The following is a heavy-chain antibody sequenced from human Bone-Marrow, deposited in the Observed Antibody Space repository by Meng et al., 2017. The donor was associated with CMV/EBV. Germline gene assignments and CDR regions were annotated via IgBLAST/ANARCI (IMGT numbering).Heavy chain of an antibody. CDR1: GFTFSSYG. V-gene: IGHV3-74*01. D-gene: IGHD3-3*01. Sequence: GGSLRLSCAASGFTFSSYGMHWVRQAPGKGLVWVSRINSDGSSTSYADSVKGRFTISRDNAKNTLYLQMNSLRAEDTAVYYCARASFTTYDFWSGYFSPYYYYGMDVWGQGTTVTVSS. CDR3: ARASFTTYDFWSGYFSPYYYYGMDV. CDR2: INSDGSST. J-gene: IGHJ6*02.